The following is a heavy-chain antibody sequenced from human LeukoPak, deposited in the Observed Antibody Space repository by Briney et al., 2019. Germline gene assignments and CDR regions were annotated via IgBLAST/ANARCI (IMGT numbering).Heavy chain of an antibody. CDR1: GGSISSGGYS. Sequence: TSETLSLTCAVSGGSISSGGYSWSWIRQPPGKGLEWIGYIYHNGNTYYSPSLKSRVTISVDRSKNQLSLKLSSVTAADTAMYYCASGGYSYGFDYWGQGTLVTVSS. CDR3: ASGGYSYGFDY. CDR2: IYHNGNT. J-gene: IGHJ4*02. V-gene: IGHV4-30-2*01. D-gene: IGHD5-18*01.